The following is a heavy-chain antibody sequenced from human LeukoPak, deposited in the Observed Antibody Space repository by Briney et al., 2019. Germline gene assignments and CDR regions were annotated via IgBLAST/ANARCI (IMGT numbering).Heavy chain of an antibody. V-gene: IGHV3-21*01. CDR3: AREILSYDFWSGYPDY. J-gene: IGHJ4*02. D-gene: IGHD3-3*01. CDR2: ISSSSSYI. Sequence: GGSLRLSCAASGFTVSSDYMNWVRQAPGKGLEWVSSISSSSSYIYYADSVKGRFTISRDNAKNSLYLQMNSLRAEDTAVYYCAREILSYDFWSGYPDYWGQGTLVTVSS. CDR1: GFTVSSDY.